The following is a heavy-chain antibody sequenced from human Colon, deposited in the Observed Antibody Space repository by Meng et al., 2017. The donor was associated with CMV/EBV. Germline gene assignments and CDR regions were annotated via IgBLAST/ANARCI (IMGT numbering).Heavy chain of an antibody. CDR1: GFPFSNFA. J-gene: IGHJ5*02. CDR2: ISGSGGYT. Sequence: GESLKISCSVSGFPFSNFAMSWVRQAPGKGLEWVSGISGSGGYTYYAESVKGRFTISRDNSKNTLFLQMNSLRAEDTAVYYCVKESLRFVQRVNWFDPWGQGTLVTVSS. V-gene: IGHV3-23*01. CDR3: VKESLRFVQRVNWFDP. D-gene: IGHD3-3*01.